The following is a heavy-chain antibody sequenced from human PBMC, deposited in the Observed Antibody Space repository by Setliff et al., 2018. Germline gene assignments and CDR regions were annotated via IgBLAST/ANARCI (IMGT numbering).Heavy chain of an antibody. CDR3: ARERTIFGILVISGWFDP. V-gene: IGHV4-4*07. CDR2: VSASGST. Sequence: SETQSLTCAVYDGSFSDYYWTWIRQPAGRELEWIGRVSASGSTTYNPSLKSRVTMSVDTSRNQISLNLTSVTAADTAMYYCARERTIFGILVISGWFDPWGQGTVVTVSS. CDR1: DGSFSDYY. D-gene: IGHD3-3*01. J-gene: IGHJ5*02.